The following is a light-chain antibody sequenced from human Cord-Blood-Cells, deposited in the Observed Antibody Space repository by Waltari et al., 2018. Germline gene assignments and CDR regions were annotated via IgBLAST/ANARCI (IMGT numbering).Light chain of an antibody. V-gene: IGLV2-14*01. CDR3: SSYTSSSTVV. Sequence: QSALTQPASVSGSPGQSITISCTGPSRDFGGYNYVSWYQQHPGKAPKLMIYDVSNRPSGVSNRFSGSKSGNTTSLTTSGLQAEDDADYYCSSYTSSSTVVFGGGTKLTVL. CDR1: SRDFGGYNY. CDR2: DVS. J-gene: IGLJ2*01.